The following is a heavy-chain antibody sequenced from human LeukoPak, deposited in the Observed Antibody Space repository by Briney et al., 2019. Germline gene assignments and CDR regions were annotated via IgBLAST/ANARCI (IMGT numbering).Heavy chain of an antibody. Sequence: PSETLSLTCTVSGGSISSGDYYWSWIRQPPGKGLEWIGYIYYSGSTYYNPSLKSRVTISVDTSKNQSSLKLSSVTAADTAVYYCAREHYGGNLSGLDPWGQGTLVTVSS. CDR3: AREHYGGNLSGLDP. CDR2: IYYSGST. D-gene: IGHD4-23*01. CDR1: GGSISSGDYY. J-gene: IGHJ5*02. V-gene: IGHV4-30-4*01.